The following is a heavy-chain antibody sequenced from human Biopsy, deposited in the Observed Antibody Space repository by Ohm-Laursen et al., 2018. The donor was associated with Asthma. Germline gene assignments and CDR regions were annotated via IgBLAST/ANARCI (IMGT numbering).Heavy chain of an antibody. CDR1: GGAISSDGYT. J-gene: IGHJ4*02. CDR3: ARGPPVDRED. Sequence: TLSLTCAVSGGAISSDGYTWTWIRQPPGKGLEWIGYIYYSGSTYYNPSLKSRVTISVDTSKNQFSPKLSSVTAADTAVYYCARGPPVDREDWGQGTLVTVSS. V-gene: IGHV4-31*11. CDR2: IYYSGST. D-gene: IGHD5-24*01.